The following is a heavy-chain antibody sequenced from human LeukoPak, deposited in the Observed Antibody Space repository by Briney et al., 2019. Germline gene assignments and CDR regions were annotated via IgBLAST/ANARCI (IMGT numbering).Heavy chain of an antibody. D-gene: IGHD3-3*01. CDR2: VYYSGST. CDR3: ARSSAFWSGYYGFDY. J-gene: IGHJ4*02. CDR1: GYSISSGYY. Sequence: KSSETLSLTCAVSGYSISSGYYWGWIRQPPGKGLEWIGSVYYSGSTYYNPSLKSRVTISVDTSKNQFSLKLSSVTAADTAVYYCARSSAFWSGYYGFDYWGQGTLVTVSS. V-gene: IGHV4-38-2*01.